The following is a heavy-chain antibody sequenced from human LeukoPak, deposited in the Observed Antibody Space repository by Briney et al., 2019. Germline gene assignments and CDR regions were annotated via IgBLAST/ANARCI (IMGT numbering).Heavy chain of an antibody. V-gene: IGHV3-7*01. J-gene: IGHJ4*02. CDR1: GFTFSSYW. Sequence: GGSLRLSCAASGFTFSSYWMSWVRQAPGKGLEWVANIKQDGSEKYYVDSVKGRFTISRDNAKNSLYLQMNSLRAEDTAVYYCARDRSIAASYYFDYWGQGTLVTVSS. D-gene: IGHD6-6*01. CDR3: ARDRSIAASYYFDY. CDR2: IKQDGSEK.